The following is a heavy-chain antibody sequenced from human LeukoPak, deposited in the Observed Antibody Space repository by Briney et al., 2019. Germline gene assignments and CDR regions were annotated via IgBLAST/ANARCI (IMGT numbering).Heavy chain of an antibody. CDR2: IYYSGST. CDR1: GGSISSYY. Sequence: SETLSLTCAVYGGSISSYYWSWIRQPPGKGLEWIGYIYYSGSTNYNPSLKSRVTISVDTSKNQFSLKLSSVTAADTAVYYCARDGIAAAGGFDYWGQGTLVTVSS. D-gene: IGHD6-13*01. V-gene: IGHV4-59*01. CDR3: ARDGIAAAGGFDY. J-gene: IGHJ4*02.